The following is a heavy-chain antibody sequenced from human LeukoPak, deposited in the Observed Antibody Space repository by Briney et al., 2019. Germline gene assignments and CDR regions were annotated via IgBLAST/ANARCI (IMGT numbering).Heavy chain of an antibody. Sequence: HSGGSLRLSCAASGFTFSSYWMSWVRQAPGKGLEWVANIKQDGSEKYYVDSVKGRFTISRDNSKNTLYLQMNSLRAEDTAVYYCAKPTVTTIDLYYFDYWGQGTLVTVSS. CDR3: AKPTVTTIDLYYFDY. CDR1: GFTFSSYW. D-gene: IGHD4-17*01. CDR2: IKQDGSEK. V-gene: IGHV3-7*01. J-gene: IGHJ4*02.